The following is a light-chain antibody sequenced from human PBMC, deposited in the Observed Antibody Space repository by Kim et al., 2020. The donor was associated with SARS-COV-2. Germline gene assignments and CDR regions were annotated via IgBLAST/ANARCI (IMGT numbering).Light chain of an antibody. CDR1: SLRNYY. J-gene: IGLJ2*01. CDR2: GRN. CDR3: YSRDTNGNYVL. Sequence: ALGQTVRITCQGDSLRNYYATWYQQRPGQAPVLVIYGRNIRPSGIPDRFSGSSSGNTASLTITGALAEDEADYYCYSRDTNGNYVLFGGGTKLTVL. V-gene: IGLV3-19*01.